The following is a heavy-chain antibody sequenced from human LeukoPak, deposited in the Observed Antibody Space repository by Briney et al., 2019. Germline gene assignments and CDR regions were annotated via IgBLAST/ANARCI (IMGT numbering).Heavy chain of an antibody. J-gene: IGHJ4*02. CDR2: ISYDGSNK. CDR1: GFTFSSYA. V-gene: IGHV3-30*04. CDR3: ARGPLRYFDWLFPYPFDY. D-gene: IGHD3-9*01. Sequence: LPGRSLRLSCAASGFTFSSYAMHWVRQAPGKGPEWVAVISYDGSNKYYADSVKGRFTISRDNSKNTLYLQMNSLRAEDTAVYYCARGPLRYFDWLFPYPFDYWGQGTLVTVSS.